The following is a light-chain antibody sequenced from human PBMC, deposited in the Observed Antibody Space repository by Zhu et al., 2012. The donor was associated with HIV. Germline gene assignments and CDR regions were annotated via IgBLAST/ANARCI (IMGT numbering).Light chain of an antibody. CDR3: QQYGSSPLT. CDR2: GES. V-gene: IGKV3-20*01. J-gene: IGKJ4*01. CDR1: QPISASH. Sequence: EIVLTQSPDTLSVFPGERVSLSCRASQPISASHLAWYQQKSGQAPRLLIYGESSRATGIPDRFSGSGSGTDFTLTINRLEPEDFAVYYCQQYGSSPLTFGGGTKVELK.